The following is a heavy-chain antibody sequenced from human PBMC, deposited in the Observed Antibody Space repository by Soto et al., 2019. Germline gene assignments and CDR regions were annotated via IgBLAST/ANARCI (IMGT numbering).Heavy chain of an antibody. D-gene: IGHD1-26*01. CDR2: IIPIVGTA. Sequence: QVQLVQSGAEVKKPGSSAKVSCKASGGTFSGYGISWVRQAPGQGLEWMGGIIPIVGTANYAQKFQGRVTITADESTSTAYMELSSRRSEDTAVYYCARDLGSGSCYWGAGYWGQGTLVTVSS. CDR3: ARDLGSGSCYWGAGY. CDR1: GGTFSGYG. V-gene: IGHV1-69*12. J-gene: IGHJ4*02.